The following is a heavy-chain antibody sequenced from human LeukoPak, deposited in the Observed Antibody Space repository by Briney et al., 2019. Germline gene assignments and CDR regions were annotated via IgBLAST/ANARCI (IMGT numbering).Heavy chain of an antibody. CDR3: ARYNDFWSGYYTAYYGMDV. Sequence: PSETLSLTCTVSGGSISSYYWSWIRQPPGKGLEWIGYIYYSGSTNYNPSLKSRVTISVDTSKNQFSRKLSSVTAADTAVYYCARYNDFWSGYYTAYYGMDVWGQGTTVTVSS. CDR2: IYYSGST. CDR1: GGSISSYY. V-gene: IGHV4-59*01. J-gene: IGHJ6*02. D-gene: IGHD3-3*01.